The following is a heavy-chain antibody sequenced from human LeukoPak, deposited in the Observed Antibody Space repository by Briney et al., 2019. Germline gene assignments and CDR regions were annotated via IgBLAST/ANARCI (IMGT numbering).Heavy chain of an antibody. J-gene: IGHJ5*02. V-gene: IGHV3-21*01. Sequence: GGSLRLSCAASGFTFSSYSMNWVRQAPGKGLEWVSSISSSSGYIYYADSVKGRFTISRDNAKNSLYLQMNSLRAEDTAVYYCARDWGTASNWFDPWGQGTLVTVSS. D-gene: IGHD1/OR15-1a*01. CDR3: ARDWGTASNWFDP. CDR1: GFTFSSYS. CDR2: ISSSSGYI.